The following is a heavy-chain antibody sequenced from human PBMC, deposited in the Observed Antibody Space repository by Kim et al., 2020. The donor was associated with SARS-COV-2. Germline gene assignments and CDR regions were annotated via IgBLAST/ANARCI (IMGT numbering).Heavy chain of an antibody. CDR1: GGSISSYY. D-gene: IGHD3-16*01. J-gene: IGHJ3*02. CDR3: ARDRGSGAFDI. Sequence: SETLSLTCTVSGGSISSYYWSWIRQPPGKGLEWIGYIYYSGSTNYNPSLKSRVTISVDTSKNQFSLKLSSVTAADTAVYYCARDRGSGAFDIWGQGTMVTVSS. CDR2: IYYSGST. V-gene: IGHV4-59*13.